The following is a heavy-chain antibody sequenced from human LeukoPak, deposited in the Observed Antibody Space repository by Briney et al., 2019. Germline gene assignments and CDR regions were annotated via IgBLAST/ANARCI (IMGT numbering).Heavy chain of an antibody. Sequence: GGSLRLSCAVSGFTFSTYAMNWVRQAPGKGLEWVAVISYDGSNKYYADSVKGRFTISRDNSKNTLYLQMNSLRAEDTAVYYCAKFKGHYGDSEYYFDSWGQGTLVTVSS. V-gene: IGHV3-30-3*02. CDR3: AKFKGHYGDSEYYFDS. CDR2: ISYDGSNK. D-gene: IGHD3-10*01. J-gene: IGHJ4*02. CDR1: GFTFSTYA.